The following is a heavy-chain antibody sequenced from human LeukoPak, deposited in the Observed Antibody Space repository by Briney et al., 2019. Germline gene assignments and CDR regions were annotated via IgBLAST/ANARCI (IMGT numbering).Heavy chain of an antibody. CDR1: GFTFSSYS. V-gene: IGHV3-21*01. J-gene: IGHJ4*02. CDR2: ISSSNVFI. CDR3: ATGVVAAAGRYYLNY. Sequence: GGSLRLSCAASGFTFSSYSMNWVRQAPGKGLEWVSSISSSNVFIYYADSVKGRFTISRDNAKNSLHLQMNSLRAEDTAVYYCATGVVAAAGRYYLNYWGQGTLVTVSS. D-gene: IGHD6-13*01.